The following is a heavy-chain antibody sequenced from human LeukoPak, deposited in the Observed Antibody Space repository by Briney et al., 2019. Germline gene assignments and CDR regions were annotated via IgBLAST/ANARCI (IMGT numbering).Heavy chain of an antibody. Sequence: GGSLRLSCAASGFTFNSYSMNWIRQAPGKGLELVSTISSSSGYIYYADSVKGRFSRDNAKNSLYLQMNSLRAEDTAVYYCARGVKYIAVSGTNYFDYWGQGSLVTVSS. J-gene: IGHJ4*02. V-gene: IGHV3-21*01. D-gene: IGHD6-19*01. CDR1: GFTFNSYS. CDR3: ARGVKYIAVSGTNYFDY. CDR2: ISSSSGYI.